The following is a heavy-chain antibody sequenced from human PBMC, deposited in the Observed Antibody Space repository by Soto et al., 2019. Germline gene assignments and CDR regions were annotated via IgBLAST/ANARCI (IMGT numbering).Heavy chain of an antibody. CDR2: ISRDGNNK. V-gene: IGHV3-30-3*01. CDR1: GFTFNRHA. Sequence: QVQLVASGGGVVHLGRSLTISCAASGFTFNRHAIHWVRQSPGKGLEWVTVISRDGNNKYSADSVKGRFTISRDNAKNTVILQMNSLRREDTAIYYCARSRSGAVADSFDYWGQGTPVTVSS. CDR3: ARSRSGAVADSFDY. D-gene: IGHD3-10*01. J-gene: IGHJ4*02.